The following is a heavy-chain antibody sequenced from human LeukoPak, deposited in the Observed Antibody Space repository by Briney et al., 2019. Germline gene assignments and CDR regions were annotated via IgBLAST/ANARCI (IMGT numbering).Heavy chain of an antibody. V-gene: IGHV4-39*02. Sequence: SSETLSLTCTVSGGSISSSSYYWGWIRQPPGKGLEWIGSIYYSGSTYYNPSLKSRVTISVDTSKNQFSLKLSSVTAADTAVYYCAREWVYSYGPMYYFDYWGQGTLVTVSS. J-gene: IGHJ4*02. CDR2: IYYSGST. CDR1: GGSISSSSYY. D-gene: IGHD5-18*01. CDR3: AREWVYSYGPMYYFDY.